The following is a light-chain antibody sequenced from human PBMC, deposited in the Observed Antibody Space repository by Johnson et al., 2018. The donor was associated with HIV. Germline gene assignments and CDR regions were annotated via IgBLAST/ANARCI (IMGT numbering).Light chain of an antibody. CDR3: GTWDNSLSIGGV. V-gene: IGLV1-51*02. CDR2: END. CDR1: SSNIGNNY. J-gene: IGLJ1*01. Sequence: QSVLTQPPSVSAAPGQKVTISCSGSSSNIGNNYVSWYQQLPGTATKLLIYENDKRPSGIPDRFSRSKSGTSAPLGITGLQTGGEADYYSGTWDNSLSIGGVFGSATKVTVL.